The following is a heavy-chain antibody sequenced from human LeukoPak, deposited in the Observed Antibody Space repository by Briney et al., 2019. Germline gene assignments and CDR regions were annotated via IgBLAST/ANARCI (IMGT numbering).Heavy chain of an antibody. V-gene: IGHV3-48*04. CDR1: GFTFSSYS. Sequence: GGSLRLSCAASGFTFSSYSMNWVRQAPGKGLEWVSYISSSSSTIYYVDSVKGRFTISRDNAKNSLYLQMNSLRAEDTAVYYCARGLHYYDSSGYNWYFDLWGRGTLVTVSS. CDR2: ISSSSSTI. D-gene: IGHD3-22*01. CDR3: ARGLHYYDSSGYNWYFDL. J-gene: IGHJ2*01.